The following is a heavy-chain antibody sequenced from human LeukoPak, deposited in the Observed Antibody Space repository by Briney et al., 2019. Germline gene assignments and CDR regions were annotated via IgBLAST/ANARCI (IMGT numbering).Heavy chain of an antibody. CDR2: ISWNSGSI. V-gene: IGHV3-9*01. CDR3: ARDYYRMDV. Sequence: PGGSLRLSCAASGFTLDDYAMHWVRHAPGKGLEWVSGISWNSGSIGYADSVKGRFTISRDNAKNSLYLQMNSLRAEDTAVYYCARDYYRMDVWGQGTTVTVSS. CDR1: GFTLDDYA. J-gene: IGHJ6*02.